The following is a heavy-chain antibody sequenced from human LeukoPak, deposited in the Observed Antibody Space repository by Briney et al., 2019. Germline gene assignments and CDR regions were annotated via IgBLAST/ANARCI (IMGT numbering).Heavy chain of an antibody. J-gene: IGHJ4*02. D-gene: IGHD5-12*01. Sequence: SETLSLTCTVSGGSISGYYWSWIRQPPGKGLEWIGYIYYSESTNCDPSLKSRVTISVDTSKNQFSLKLSSVTAADTAVYYCARQGYSAYEILDYWGQGTLVTVSS. CDR1: GGSISGYY. CDR2: IYYSEST. CDR3: ARQGYSAYEILDY. V-gene: IGHV4-59*08.